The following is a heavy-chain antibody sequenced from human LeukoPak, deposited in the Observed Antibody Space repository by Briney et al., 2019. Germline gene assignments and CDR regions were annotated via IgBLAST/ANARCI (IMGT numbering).Heavy chain of an antibody. Sequence: TLSLTCTVSGGSIKSGDSYRSWLRQRPAEGLEWIGCIYYSWSTYYNPSLKSRITLSLDTSKNQFSLRLSSVTAADTAAYYCARDNGDFRSIYYYMDVWGKGTTVTVSS. V-gene: IGHV4-31*03. CDR2: IYYSWST. CDR3: ARDNGDFRSIYYYMDV. J-gene: IGHJ6*03. D-gene: IGHD2-8*01. CDR1: GGSIKSGDSY.